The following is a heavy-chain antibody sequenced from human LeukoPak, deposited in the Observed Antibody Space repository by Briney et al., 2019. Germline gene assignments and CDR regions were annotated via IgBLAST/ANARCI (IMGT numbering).Heavy chain of an antibody. CDR3: AKFGEPDY. CDR1: GFTFSSYG. J-gene: IGHJ4*02. Sequence: GGSLRLSCAASGFTFSSYGMHWVRQAPGKGLEWVAVISYDGSNKYYADSVKGRFTISRDNSKNTLYLQMNSLRAEDTAVYYCAKFGEPDYWGQGTLVTVSS. CDR2: ISYDGSNK. V-gene: IGHV3-30*18. D-gene: IGHD3-10*01.